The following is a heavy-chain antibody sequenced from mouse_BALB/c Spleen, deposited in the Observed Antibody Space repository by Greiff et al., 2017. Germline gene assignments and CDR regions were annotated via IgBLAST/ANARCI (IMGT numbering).Heavy chain of an antibody. D-gene: IGHD3-2*01. Sequence: DVKLVESGPSLVKPSQTLSLTCSVTGDSITSGYWNWIRKFPGNKLEYMGYISYSGSTYYNPSLKSRISITRDTSKNQYYLQLNSVTTEDTATYYCARQTARATGLDYWGQGTTLTVSS. CDR3: ARQTARATGLDY. CDR1: GDSITSGY. J-gene: IGHJ2*01. V-gene: IGHV3-8*02. CDR2: ISYSGST.